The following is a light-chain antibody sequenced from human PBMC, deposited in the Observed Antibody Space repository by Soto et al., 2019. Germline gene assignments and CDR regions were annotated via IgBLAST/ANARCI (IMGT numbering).Light chain of an antibody. V-gene: IGKV1-39*01. CDR2: AAS. CDR3: QQSYSTPWT. J-gene: IGKJ1*01. CDR1: QSISSY. Sequence: DIQMTQSPSSLSASVGDRVTITCRASQSISSYLTWYQQKPVKAPKLLIYAASSLQSGVPSRFSGSGSGTDFTLTISSLQPEDFATYYCQQSYSTPWTFGQGTKVEIK.